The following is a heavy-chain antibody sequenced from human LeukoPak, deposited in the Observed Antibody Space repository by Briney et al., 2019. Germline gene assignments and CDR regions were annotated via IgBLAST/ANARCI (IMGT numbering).Heavy chain of an antibody. CDR2: INHSGST. V-gene: IGHV4-34*01. D-gene: IGHD5-24*01. CDR1: GGSFSGYY. Sequence: PSETLSLTCAVYGGSFSGYYWGWIRQPPGKGLEWIGEINHSGSTNYNPSLKSRVTISVDTSKNQFSLKLSSVTAADTAVYYCARAGRWLHLNWFDPWGQGTLVTVSS. CDR3: ARAGRWLHLNWFDP. J-gene: IGHJ5*02.